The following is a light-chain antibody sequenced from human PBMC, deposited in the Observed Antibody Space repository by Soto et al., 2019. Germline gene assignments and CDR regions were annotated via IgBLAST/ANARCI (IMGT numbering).Light chain of an antibody. CDR3: CSYAGSYTHYV. Sequence: QSALTQPRSVSGSPGQSITISCTGTSSDVCGYNYVSWYRQHPGKAPKLMIYDVSKRPSGVPDRFSGSKSGNTASLTISGLQAEDEADYYCCSYAGSYTHYVFGTGTKVTVL. CDR2: DVS. CDR1: SSDVCGYNY. J-gene: IGLJ1*01. V-gene: IGLV2-11*01.